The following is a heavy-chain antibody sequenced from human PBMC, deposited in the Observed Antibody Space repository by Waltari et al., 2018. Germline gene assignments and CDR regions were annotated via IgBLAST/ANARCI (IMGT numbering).Heavy chain of an antibody. Sequence: EVHLVQSGAEVKKPGESLKISCKGSGYSFTNYWINWVRQMPGKGLEWRGRIDPSDSETNYSPSFQGHVTISADKSTNTAYLQWSTLKASDTAMYYCARGVGSPGDFWGQGTLVTVSS. CDR1: GYSFTNYW. V-gene: IGHV5-10-1*03. CDR2: IDPSDSET. J-gene: IGHJ4*02. D-gene: IGHD2-8*01. CDR3: ARGVGSPGDF.